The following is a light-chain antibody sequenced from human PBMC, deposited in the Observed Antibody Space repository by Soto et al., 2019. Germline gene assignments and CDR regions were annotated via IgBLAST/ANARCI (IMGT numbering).Light chain of an antibody. CDR3: SSYTSRNTLA. V-gene: IGLV2-14*01. Sequence: QSALTQPASVSGSPGQSITISCTGTSSDVGGYNFVSWYQQHPGKAPKLMIYEVTDRPSGVSNRFSGSKSGSTASQTISGLQAEDEADYYCSSYTSRNTLAFGGGTKLTVL. CDR2: EVT. J-gene: IGLJ2*01. CDR1: SSDVGGYNF.